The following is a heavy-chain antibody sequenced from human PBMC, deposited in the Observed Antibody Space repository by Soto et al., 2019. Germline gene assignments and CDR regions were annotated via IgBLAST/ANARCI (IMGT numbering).Heavy chain of an antibody. CDR3: ARDPGSGSYYGWFDP. J-gene: IGHJ5*02. V-gene: IGHV4-30-4*02. CDR2: IYYSGST. D-gene: IGHD3-10*01. CDR1: GGSISSGDYY. Sequence: PSETLSLTCSVSGGSISSGDYYWSWIRQPPGKGLEWIGYIYYSGSTYYNPSLKSRVIISVDTSKNQFSLKLSSVTAADTAVYYCARDPGSGSYYGWFDPWGQGTLVTVSS.